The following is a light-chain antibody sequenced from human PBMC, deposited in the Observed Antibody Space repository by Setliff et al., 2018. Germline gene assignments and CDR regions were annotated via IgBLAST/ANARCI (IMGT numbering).Light chain of an antibody. CDR2: QVN. CDR1: TNNIGSYNI. CDR3: LSYAGSGTYV. V-gene: IGLV2-23*02. J-gene: IGLJ1*01. Sequence: QSVLTQPASVSGSPGQSITISCTGTTNNIGSYNIVSWYQQHPGKAPKILIYQVNQRPSGVSDRFSGSKSGNTASLTISGLQAEDEADYYCLSYAGSGTYVFGRGTKVTVL.